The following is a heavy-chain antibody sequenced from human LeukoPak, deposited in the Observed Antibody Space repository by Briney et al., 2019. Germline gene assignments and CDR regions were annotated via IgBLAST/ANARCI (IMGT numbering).Heavy chain of an antibody. CDR1: GFTFSSYS. V-gene: IGHV3-21*01. Sequence: PGGSLRLSCAASGFTFSSYSMNWVRQAPGKGLEWVSSISSSSSYIYYADSVKGRFTISRDNAKNSLYLQMNSLRAEDTAVYYCARDGEFYYDSSNYWGQGSLVTVSS. CDR3: ARDGEFYYDSSNY. CDR2: ISSSSSYI. J-gene: IGHJ4*02. D-gene: IGHD3-22*01.